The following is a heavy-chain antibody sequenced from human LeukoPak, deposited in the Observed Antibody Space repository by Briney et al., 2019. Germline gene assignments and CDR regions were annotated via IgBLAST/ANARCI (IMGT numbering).Heavy chain of an antibody. CDR3: ARYGDYGAFDI. V-gene: IGHV3-48*01. CDR1: GFTFSSYS. Sequence: GGSLRLSCAASGFTFSSYSVNWVRQAPGKGLEWVSYISGSSSTRYYADSVKGRFTISRDNAKTSLYLQMNSLRAEDTSVYYCARYGDYGAFDIWGQGTMVTVSS. CDR2: ISGSSSTR. D-gene: IGHD4-17*01. J-gene: IGHJ3*02.